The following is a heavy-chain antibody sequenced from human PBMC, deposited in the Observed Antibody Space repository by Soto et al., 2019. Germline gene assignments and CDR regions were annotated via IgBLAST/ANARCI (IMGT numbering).Heavy chain of an antibody. D-gene: IGHD3-10*01. CDR3: ARDPGFGEYTPAHYFDY. Sequence: ASVKVSCKTSGYTFIGYFLHWVRQAPGQGLEWMGWIDPISGGTNYAQKFQGRVTMTRDTSLSTTYMELNRLRSDDTAVYYCARDPGFGEYTPAHYFDYWGQGTLVTVSS. V-gene: IGHV1-2*02. J-gene: IGHJ4*02. CDR2: IDPISGGT. CDR1: GYTFIGYF.